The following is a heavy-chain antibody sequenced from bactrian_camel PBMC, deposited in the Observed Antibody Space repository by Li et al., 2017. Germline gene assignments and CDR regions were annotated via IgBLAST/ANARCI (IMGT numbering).Heavy chain of an antibody. J-gene: IGHJ6*01. CDR2: INRYGGGT. V-gene: IGHV3S42*01. Sequence: VQLVESGGGSVQPGGSLRLSCAASGFTISSYSMSWVRQAPGKGLEWVSSINRYGGGTAYADSVKGRFTISRDDAKNTLYLQLNSLKTDDTAMYYCATYDFDYWGQGTQVTVS. D-gene: IGHD2*01. CDR3: ATYDFDY. CDR1: GFTISSYS.